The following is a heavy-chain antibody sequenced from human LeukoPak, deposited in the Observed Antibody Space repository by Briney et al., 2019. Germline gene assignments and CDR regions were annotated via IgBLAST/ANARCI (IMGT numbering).Heavy chain of an antibody. Sequence: GGSLRLSCEASGFILDDYAIHWVRQAPGKGLEWVSGISWNSGSIGYADSVKGRFTISRDNAKNSLYLQMNSLRAEDTALYYCAKETSPVAVAGTPFDYWGQGTLVTVSS. J-gene: IGHJ4*02. CDR1: GFILDDYA. D-gene: IGHD6-19*01. V-gene: IGHV3-9*01. CDR3: AKETSPVAVAGTPFDY. CDR2: ISWNSGSI.